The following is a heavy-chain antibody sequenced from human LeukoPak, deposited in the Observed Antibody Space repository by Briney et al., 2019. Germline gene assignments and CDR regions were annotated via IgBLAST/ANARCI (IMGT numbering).Heavy chain of an antibody. V-gene: IGHV1-69*04. CDR1: GGTSNSHA. Sequence: PGSSVTVSCKASGGTSNSHAISGVRQAPGQGLEWMGRIIPNLGTTNRAQNFQDRVTLTADKSTNTAYMELTSLTSDDTAVYYCATTNDGGGYQWGDFFDFWGQGTLVTVSS. D-gene: IGHD3-22*01. CDR3: ATTNDGGGYQWGDFFDF. CDR2: IIPNLGTT. J-gene: IGHJ4*02.